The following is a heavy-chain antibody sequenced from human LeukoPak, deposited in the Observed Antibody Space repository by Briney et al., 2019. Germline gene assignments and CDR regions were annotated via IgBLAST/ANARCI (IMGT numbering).Heavy chain of an antibody. CDR1: DFTFSTYA. CDR2: ISGSGGST. CDR3: ANAPMVRGVRYPFDY. D-gene: IGHD3-10*01. J-gene: IGHJ4*02. V-gene: IGHV3-23*01. Sequence: GGSLRLSCAASDFTFSTYAMSWVSQAPGKGLEWVSGISGSGGSTYYADSVKGRFTISRDNSKNTLFLQMNSLRAEDTAVYYCANAPMVRGVRYPFDYWGQGTLVTVSS.